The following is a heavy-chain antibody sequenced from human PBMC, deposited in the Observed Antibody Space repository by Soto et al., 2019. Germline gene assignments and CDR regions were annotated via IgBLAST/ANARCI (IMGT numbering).Heavy chain of an antibody. D-gene: IGHD6-19*01. CDR3: ARASLQSIAVAGTKKVKFDP. Sequence: PGGSLRLSCAASGFTFSDHHMDWVRQAPGKGLEWVGRTRNKAQSFTTEYAASVKGRFSISRDESKNSLYLQMSSLKTDDTAVYYCARASLQSIAVAGTKKVKFDPWGQGTLVTVSS. CDR1: GFTFSDHH. V-gene: IGHV3-72*01. CDR2: TRNKAQSFTT. J-gene: IGHJ5*02.